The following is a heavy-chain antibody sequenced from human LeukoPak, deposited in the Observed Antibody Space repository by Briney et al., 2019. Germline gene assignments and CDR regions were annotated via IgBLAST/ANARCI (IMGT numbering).Heavy chain of an antibody. J-gene: IGHJ4*02. CDR1: GFTFSDYY. Sequence: GGSLRLSCAASGFTFSDYYMSWIRQAPGKGLEWVSYISSSSSTIYYADSVKGRFTISRDNAKNSLYLQMNSLRAEDTAVYYCAKDPTRGWLRSSIFDYWGQGTLVTVSS. D-gene: IGHD5-12*01. CDR3: AKDPTRGWLRSSIFDY. V-gene: IGHV3-11*01. CDR2: ISSSSSTI.